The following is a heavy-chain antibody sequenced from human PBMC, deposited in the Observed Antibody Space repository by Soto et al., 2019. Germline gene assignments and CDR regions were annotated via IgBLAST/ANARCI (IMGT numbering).Heavy chain of an antibody. CDR3: VREALGTRYPRGWFDP. CDR1: GYTFIGYY. Sequence: AASVKVSCKASGYTFIGYYMHWIRQVPGQGLEWMGWINPNSGGTNYALKFQGRVTMTRDTSISSIFMDLNGLTSEDTAVYYCVREALGTRYPRGWFDPWGQGTLVTVSS. CDR2: INPNSGGT. V-gene: IGHV1-2*02. J-gene: IGHJ5*02. D-gene: IGHD3-9*01.